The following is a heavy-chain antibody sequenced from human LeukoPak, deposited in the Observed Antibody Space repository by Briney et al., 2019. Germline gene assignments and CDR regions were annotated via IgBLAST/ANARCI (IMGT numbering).Heavy chain of an antibody. CDR2: IYHGGST. CDR3: ARVRGYYDSSGYGRYYYYYMDV. D-gene: IGHD3-22*01. J-gene: IGHJ6*03. V-gene: IGHV4-38-2*02. CDR1: GYSISSGYY. Sequence: SETLSLTCTVSGYSISSGYYWGWIRPPPGKGLEWIGSIYHGGSTYYNPSLNSRATISVDTSKNQFSLKLSSVTAADTAVYYCARVRGYYDSSGYGRYYYYYMDVWGKGTTVTVSS.